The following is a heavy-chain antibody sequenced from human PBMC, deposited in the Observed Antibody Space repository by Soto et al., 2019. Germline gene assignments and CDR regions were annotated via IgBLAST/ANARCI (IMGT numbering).Heavy chain of an antibody. D-gene: IGHD2-15*01. CDR1: GFTCSIDG. CDR3: ARQLAVPYAAYAMDV. J-gene: IGHJ6*02. Sequence: GGSLRLSCAACGFTCSIDGMLWVRQAQGKGLEWVAVIWYNGSKKYYGESVKGRFTIFRDNSENTLYLEMSSLRAEDTAVYYCARQLAVPYAAYAMDVWGQGTTVTVSS. V-gene: IGHV3-33*03. CDR2: IWYNGSKK.